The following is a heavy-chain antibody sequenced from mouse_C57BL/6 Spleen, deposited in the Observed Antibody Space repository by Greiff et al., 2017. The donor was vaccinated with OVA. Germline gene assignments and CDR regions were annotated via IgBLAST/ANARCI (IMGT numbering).Heavy chain of an antibody. Sequence: VQLQESGAELVRPGASVTLSCKASGYTFTDYEMHWVKQTPVHGLEWIGAIDPETGGTAYNQKFKGKAILTADKSSSTAYMELRSLTSEDSAVYYCTRYPDSNYVFAYWGQGTLVTVSA. D-gene: IGHD2-5*01. V-gene: IGHV1-15*01. CDR2: IDPETGGT. J-gene: IGHJ3*01. CDR1: GYTFTDYE. CDR3: TRYPDSNYVFAY.